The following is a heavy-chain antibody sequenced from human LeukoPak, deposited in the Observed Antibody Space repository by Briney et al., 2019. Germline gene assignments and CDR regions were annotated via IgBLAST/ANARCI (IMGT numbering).Heavy chain of an antibody. CDR3: SRGTDAYKCGNS. V-gene: IGHV4-34*01. J-gene: IGHJ4*02. CDR2: IHYSGRI. Sequence: PSETLSLTCAVYGGSFSGYYWTWIRQPPGKGLEWIGEIHYSGRINYNPSLKSRVTISADTSNNHFSLKMNSVTGADTAVYYCSRGTDAYKCGNSWGQGTLVTVSS. D-gene: IGHD5-24*01. CDR1: GGSFSGYY.